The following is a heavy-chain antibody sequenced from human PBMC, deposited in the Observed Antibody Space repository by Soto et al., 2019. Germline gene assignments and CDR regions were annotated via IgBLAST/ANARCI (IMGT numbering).Heavy chain of an antibody. CDR3: ARRWGSAADY. Sequence: PSETLSLTCTVSGGSISSYYWSWIRQPPGKGLEWIGYIYYSGSTNYNPSHKSRVTISVDTSKNQFSLKLSSVTAADTAVYYCARRWGSAADYWGQGTLVTVSS. D-gene: IGHD2-15*01. V-gene: IGHV4-59*08. CDR1: GGSISSYY. CDR2: IYYSGST. J-gene: IGHJ4*02.